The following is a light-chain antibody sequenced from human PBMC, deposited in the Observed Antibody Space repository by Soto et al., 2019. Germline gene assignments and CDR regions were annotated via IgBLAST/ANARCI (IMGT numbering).Light chain of an antibody. CDR1: NIGSKN. CDR2: KDT. V-gene: IGLV3-9*01. J-gene: IGLJ2*01. CDR3: QVWDRSLVV. Sequence: SYELTQPLSVSVALGQTARITCGGNNIGSKNVHWYQQKPGQAPVVVIYKDTNRPSGIPERFSGSSSGNTATLTISRAQAGDEADYYCQVWDRSLVVFGGGTKLTVL.